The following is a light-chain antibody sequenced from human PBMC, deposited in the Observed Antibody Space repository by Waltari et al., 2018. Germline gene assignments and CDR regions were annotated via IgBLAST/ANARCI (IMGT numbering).Light chain of an antibody. V-gene: IGKV4-1*01. Sequence: DIVMTQSPDSLAVSLGERATFNCKSSQSVLSSSNNKSFLAWYQQKPGQPPTLLIYWASTRESGVPDRCSGSGSGTNCTLTISSLHAEDVAVYYCQHYYSIPYTFGQGTKLEI. CDR1: QSVLSSSNNKSF. CDR2: WAS. J-gene: IGKJ2*01. CDR3: QHYYSIPYT.